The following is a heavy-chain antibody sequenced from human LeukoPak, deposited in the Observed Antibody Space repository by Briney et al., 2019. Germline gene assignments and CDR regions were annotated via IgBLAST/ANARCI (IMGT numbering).Heavy chain of an antibody. V-gene: IGHV4-39*01. CDR1: GGSISSSSYD. J-gene: IGHJ4*02. CDR3: ARRGLSQTFDY. Sequence: SETLSLTCTVSGGSISSSSYDWGWIRQPPGKGLEWIGSIYNSGTTYYNPSLKSRVTISGDTSKNQFSLKLSSVTAADTAVYYCARRGLSQTFDYWGQGTLVTVSS. D-gene: IGHD3-16*02. CDR2: IYNSGTT.